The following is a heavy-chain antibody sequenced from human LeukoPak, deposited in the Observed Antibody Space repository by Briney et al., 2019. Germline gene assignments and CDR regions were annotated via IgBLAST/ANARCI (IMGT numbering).Heavy chain of an antibody. V-gene: IGHV3-7*01. Sequence: GGSLRLSCIASDFSFSDSWMTWVRKAPGKGLEWVASIKYDGREIQYADSVKGRFTISRDNAKRSLYLEMASLRVEDTAVFYCARDPYKNKDYTNYGAFDIWGQGTMVTVSS. CDR2: IKYDGREI. D-gene: IGHD4-11*01. J-gene: IGHJ3*02. CDR1: DFSFSDSW. CDR3: ARDPYKNKDYTNYGAFDI.